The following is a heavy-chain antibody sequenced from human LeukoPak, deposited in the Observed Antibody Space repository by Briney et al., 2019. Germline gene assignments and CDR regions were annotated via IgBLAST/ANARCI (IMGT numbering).Heavy chain of an antibody. CDR3: ARGINAIYPYPNWFDP. CDR1: GGTFSSYA. Sequence: ASVKVSCKASGGTFSSYAINWVRQATGQGLEWMGWMNPNSGNTGYAQKFQGRVTITRNTSISTAYMELSSLRSEDTAVYYCARGINAIYPYPNWFDPWGQGTLVTVSS. CDR2: MNPNSGNT. J-gene: IGHJ5*02. D-gene: IGHD3-3*01. V-gene: IGHV1-8*03.